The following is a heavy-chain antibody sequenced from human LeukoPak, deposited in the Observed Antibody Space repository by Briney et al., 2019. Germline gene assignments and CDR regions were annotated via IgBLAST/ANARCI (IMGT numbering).Heavy chain of an antibody. CDR2: VHHSGST. J-gene: IGHJ4*02. Sequence: SGTLSLTCAVSGGSISASNWWSWVRQPPGRGLEWIGEVHHSGSTNYNPSLKSRVTISIDKSKNQFSLKVSSVTAADTAVYYCAAKTTVTTYYFDHWGQGTRVTVSS. CDR1: GGSISASNW. D-gene: IGHD4-17*01. V-gene: IGHV4-4*02. CDR3: AAKTTVTTYYFDH.